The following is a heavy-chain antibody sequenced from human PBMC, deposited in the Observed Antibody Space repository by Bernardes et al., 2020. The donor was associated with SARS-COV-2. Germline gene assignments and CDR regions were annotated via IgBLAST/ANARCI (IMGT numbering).Heavy chain of an antibody. J-gene: IGHJ4*02. CDR2: IYSGGST. V-gene: IGHV3-53*01. CDR1: GLTVSSNY. CDR3: ARDSSSGWYGGFDY. D-gene: IGHD6-19*01. Sequence: GGSLRLSCAASGLTVSSNYMSWVRQAPGKGLEWVSVIYSGGSTYYADSVKGRFTISRDNSKNTLYLQMNSLRAEDTAVYYCARDSSSGWYGGFDYWGQGTLVTVSS.